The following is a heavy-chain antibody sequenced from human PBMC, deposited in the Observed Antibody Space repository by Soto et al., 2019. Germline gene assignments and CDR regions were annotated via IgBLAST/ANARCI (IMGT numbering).Heavy chain of an antibody. CDR1: GYTFTGYY. V-gene: IGHV1-2*04. D-gene: IGHD2-15*01. CDR2: INPNSGGT. J-gene: IGHJ4*02. CDR3: ARDRTHCSGDSCYSGFDY. Sequence: ASVKVSCKASGYTFTGYYMHWMRQAPGQGLEWMGWINPNSGGTNYAQKFQGWVTMTRDTSISTAYMELSRLRSDDTAVYYCARDRTHCSGDSCYSGFDYWGPGTLVTVSS.